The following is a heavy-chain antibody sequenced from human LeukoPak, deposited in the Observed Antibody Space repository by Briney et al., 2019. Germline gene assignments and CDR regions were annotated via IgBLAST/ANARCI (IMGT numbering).Heavy chain of an antibody. V-gene: IGHV3-9*01. D-gene: IGHD6-19*01. CDR1: RFTFVDYV. J-gene: IGHJ4*02. CDR3: SKDDSPRGSSGWYDFDY. Sequence: PGWAVPVSCLGCRFTFVDYVMHELGPPAARGVAGVYGISWNSGSIGYADSVKGRFTISRDNGKNSLYLQMNRLRAEDTALYFCSKDDSPRGSSGWYDFDYWGEGTLVTVSS. CDR2: ISWNSGSI.